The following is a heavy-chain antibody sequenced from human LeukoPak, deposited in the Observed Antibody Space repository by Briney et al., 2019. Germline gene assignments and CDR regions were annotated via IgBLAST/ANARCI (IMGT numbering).Heavy chain of an antibody. CDR1: GYPISNAYY. J-gene: IGHJ6*03. D-gene: IGHD2-21*02. Sequence: ETLSLTCAVSGYPISNAYYWVWIRQPPGKGLEWVANIKQDGSEKYYVDSVKGRFTISRDNAKNSLYLQMNSLRAEDTAVYYCARKYCGGDCYVSFFWYMDVWGKGTTVTVSS. CDR2: IKQDGSEK. CDR3: ARKYCGGDCYVSFFWYMDV. V-gene: IGHV3-7*01.